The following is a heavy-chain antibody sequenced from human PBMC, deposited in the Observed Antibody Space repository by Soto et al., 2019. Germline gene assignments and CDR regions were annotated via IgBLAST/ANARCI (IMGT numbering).Heavy chain of an antibody. CDR1: GYTFTSYD. V-gene: IGHV1-8*01. CDR3: ARGWRVVPAAKGDYYYGMDV. J-gene: IGHJ6*02. D-gene: IGHD2-2*01. CDR2: MNPNSGNT. Sequence: GASVKVSCKASGYTFTSYDINWVRQATGQGLEWMGWMNPNSGNTGYAQKFQGRVTMTRNTSISTAYMELSSLRSEDTAVYYCARGWRVVPAAKGDYYYGMDVWGQGTTVTVSS.